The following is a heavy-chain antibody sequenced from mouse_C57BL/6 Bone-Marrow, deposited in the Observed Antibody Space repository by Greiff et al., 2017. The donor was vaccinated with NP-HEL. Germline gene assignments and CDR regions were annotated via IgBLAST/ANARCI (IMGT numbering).Heavy chain of an antibody. CDR1: GFTFSSYA. V-gene: IGHV5-4*01. D-gene: IGHD1-1*01. Sequence: VQLVESGGGLVKPGGSLKLSCAASGFTFSSYAMSWVRQTPEKRLEWVATISDAGSYTYYPDNVKGRFTISRDNAKNNLYLQMSHLKSEDTAMYYCARLIYSYGSSYVRRHYYAMDYWGQGTSVTVSS. CDR2: ISDAGSYT. J-gene: IGHJ4*01. CDR3: ARLIYSYGSSYVRRHYYAMDY.